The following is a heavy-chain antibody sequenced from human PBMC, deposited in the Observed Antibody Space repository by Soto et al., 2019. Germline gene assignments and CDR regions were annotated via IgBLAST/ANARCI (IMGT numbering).Heavy chain of an antibody. CDR1: GFTFGSYA. V-gene: IGHV3-23*01. J-gene: IGHJ4*02. CDR3: AKVKTWTYLDY. Sequence: PGGSLRLSCSASGFTFGSYAMSCVRQAPGKGLEWVSAISGSGGTTYYADSVKGRFTLSRDNSKNTLYLQMNSLRAEDTALYYCAKVKTWTYLDYWGQGTLVTVSS. CDR2: ISGSGGTT. D-gene: IGHD5-12*01.